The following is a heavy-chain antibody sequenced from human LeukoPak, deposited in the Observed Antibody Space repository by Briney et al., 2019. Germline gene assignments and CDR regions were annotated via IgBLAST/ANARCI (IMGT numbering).Heavy chain of an antibody. CDR3: ARGGERLAATRY. Sequence: GGPLRLSCAASGFTVTSNYMSWVRQAPGKGLEWVSVIYSGGSTYYSDSVKGRFTISTDNSKNTLYLQMNSLRAEDTAVYYCARGGERLAATRYWGQGTLVTVSS. CDR1: GFTVTSNY. D-gene: IGHD6-13*01. CDR2: IYSGGST. V-gene: IGHV3-66*01. J-gene: IGHJ4*02.